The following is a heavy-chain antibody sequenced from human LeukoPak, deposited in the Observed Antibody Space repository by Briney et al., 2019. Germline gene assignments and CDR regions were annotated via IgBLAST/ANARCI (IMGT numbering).Heavy chain of an antibody. CDR1: GGSISSYY. J-gene: IGHJ4*02. D-gene: IGHD3-10*01. V-gene: IGHV4-59*01. CDR2: IYYSGST. Sequence: SETLSLTCTVSGGSISSYYWSWIRQPPGKGLEWIGYIYYSGSTNYNPSLKSRVTISVDTSKNQFSLKLSSVTAADTAVYYCARDPMVRGVLGCFDYWGQGALVTVSS. CDR3: ARDPMVRGVLGCFDY.